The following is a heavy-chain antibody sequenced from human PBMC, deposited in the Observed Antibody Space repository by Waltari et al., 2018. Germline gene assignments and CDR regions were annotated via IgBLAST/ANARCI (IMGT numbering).Heavy chain of an antibody. Sequence: VQLVESGGGVVQHGGSLRLSCAASGFTFRGNWRPWVRQAPGEGLVWVSHINGDGSSTSYADSVKGRFTISRDDAKNTLYLQMNSLRAEDTAVYYCARDYYHSISHRGQGTLVTVSS. CDR3: ARDYYHSISH. V-gene: IGHV3-74*01. D-gene: IGHD1-26*01. CDR2: INGDGSST. J-gene: IGHJ4*02. CDR1: GFTFRGNW.